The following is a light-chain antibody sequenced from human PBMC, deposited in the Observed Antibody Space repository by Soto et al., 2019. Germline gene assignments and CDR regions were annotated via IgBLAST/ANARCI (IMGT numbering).Light chain of an antibody. CDR2: KAS. CDR3: QQYNGYPWT. J-gene: IGKJ1*01. V-gene: IGKV1-5*03. Sequence: DIQMTQSPSTLSASVGDRVTITCRASQSISSWLAWYQQKPGKAPKLLIYKASSLESGVPSRFSGNRSGTEFTLTVTSLQPDDVATYYCQQYNGYPWTFGQGTKVEIK. CDR1: QSISSW.